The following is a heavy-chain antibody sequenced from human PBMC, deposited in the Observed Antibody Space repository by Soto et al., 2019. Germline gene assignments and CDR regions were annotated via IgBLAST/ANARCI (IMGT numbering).Heavy chain of an antibody. CDR3: AREIDRTSAGKDFYYYGMDV. CDR1: GFTFSSYS. CDR2: IDSSSSYI. Sequence: EVQLVESGGGLVKPGGSLRLSCAASGFTFSSYSMNWVRQAPGKGLEWVSYIDSSSSYIYYADSVKGRFTISRDNAKNSVYLQVNSLRAEDTAMYYCAREIDRTSAGKDFYYYGMDVW. J-gene: IGHJ6*01. V-gene: IGHV3-21*01. D-gene: IGHD2-2*01.